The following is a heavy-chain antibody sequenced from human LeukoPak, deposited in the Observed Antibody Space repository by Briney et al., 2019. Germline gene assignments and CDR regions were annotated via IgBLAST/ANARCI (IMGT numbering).Heavy chain of an antibody. J-gene: IGHJ1*01. D-gene: IGHD6-13*01. CDR1: GYTFTSYY. CDR2: INTSGGST. Sequence: ASVKVSCKASGYTFTSYYMHWVRQAPGQGPEWMGLINTSGGSTSYAQKFQGRVTMTRDTSTSTVYMELSSLRSEDTAVYYCARGTGIAAAVTSLFQYWGQGTLVTVSS. CDR3: ARGTGIAAAVTSLFQY. V-gene: IGHV1-46*01.